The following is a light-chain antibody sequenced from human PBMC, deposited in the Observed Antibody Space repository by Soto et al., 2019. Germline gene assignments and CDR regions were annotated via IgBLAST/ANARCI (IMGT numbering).Light chain of an antibody. Sequence: DIQLTQSPSFLSASVGDRVTITCRASQGIRSYLAWYQQKPGKAPKLLIYAASTLQSGVPSRFSGSGSGTEFTLTINSLQPEDSATHYCQQLKSYPLTFGGGTKVDIK. V-gene: IGKV1-9*01. CDR1: QGIRSY. J-gene: IGKJ4*01. CDR2: AAS. CDR3: QQLKSYPLT.